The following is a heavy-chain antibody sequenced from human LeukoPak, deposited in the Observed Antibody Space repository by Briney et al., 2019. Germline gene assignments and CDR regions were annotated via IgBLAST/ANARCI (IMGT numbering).Heavy chain of an antibody. CDR2: ISYDRSNK. CDR3: ARDGRWVRGVIMYEGIDY. V-gene: IGHV3-30*04. Sequence: GGSLRLSCAASGFTFSSYAMHWVRQAPGKGLEWVAVISYDRSNKYYADFVKGRFTISRDNSKNTLYLQMNSLRAEDTAVYYCARDGRWVRGVIMYEGIDYWGQGTLVTVSS. J-gene: IGHJ4*02. CDR1: GFTFSSYA. D-gene: IGHD3-10*01.